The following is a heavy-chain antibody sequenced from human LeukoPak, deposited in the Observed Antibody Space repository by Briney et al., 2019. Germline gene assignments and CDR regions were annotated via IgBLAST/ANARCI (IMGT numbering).Heavy chain of an antibody. V-gene: IGHV3-48*02. J-gene: IGHJ6*02. Sequence: PGGSLRLSGAASGFTVSSKYMSWVRQAPGKGLEWVSYISSSSSTIYYADSVKGRFTISRDNAKNSLYLQMNSLRDEDTAVYYCARVPSSSWSLYYYYGMDVWGQGTTVTVSS. D-gene: IGHD6-13*01. CDR2: ISSSSSTI. CDR1: GFTVSSKY. CDR3: ARVPSSSWSLYYYYGMDV.